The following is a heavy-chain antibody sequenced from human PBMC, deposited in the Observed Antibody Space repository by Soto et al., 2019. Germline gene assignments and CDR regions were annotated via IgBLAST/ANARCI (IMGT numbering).Heavy chain of an antibody. J-gene: IGHJ5*02. V-gene: IGHV3-23*01. Sequence: HPGGSLRLSCPASGVTFSSYAMSWARQAPGKGLEWVSAISGSGGSTYYADSVKGRFTISRDNSKNTLYLQMNSLRAEDTAVYYCAKDDRWQWLADFDPWGQGTLVTVSS. CDR2: ISGSGGST. CDR1: GVTFSSYA. D-gene: IGHD6-19*01. CDR3: AKDDRWQWLADFDP.